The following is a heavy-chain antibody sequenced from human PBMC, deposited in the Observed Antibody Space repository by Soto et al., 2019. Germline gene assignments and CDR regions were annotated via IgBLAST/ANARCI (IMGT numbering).Heavy chain of an antibody. CDR3: ARGRAYYYDSSGYYAY. CDR1: GGSFSGYY. J-gene: IGHJ4*02. Sequence: PXGTLSLTCAVYGGSFSGYYWSWIRQPPGKGLEWIGEINHSGSTNYNPSLKSRVTISVDTSKNQFSLKLSSVTAADTAVYYCARGRAYYYDSSGYYAYWGQGTLVTVSS. D-gene: IGHD3-22*01. V-gene: IGHV4-34*01. CDR2: INHSGST.